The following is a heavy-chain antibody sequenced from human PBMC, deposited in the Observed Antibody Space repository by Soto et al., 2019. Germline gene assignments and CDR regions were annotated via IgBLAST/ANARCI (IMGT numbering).Heavy chain of an antibody. V-gene: IGHV1-18*01. J-gene: IGHJ6*03. CDR1: GYTFTSYV. Sequence: ASVKVSFKASGYTFTSYVIGWVRQAPGQGLELMGWISAYNGNTNYAQKFQGRVTMTTDTSTSTAYMELRSLGSDDTAVYYCARDRNYDFWSGYYYYYYMDVWGKGTTVTVSS. D-gene: IGHD3-3*01. CDR3: ARDRNYDFWSGYYYYYYMDV. CDR2: ISAYNGNT.